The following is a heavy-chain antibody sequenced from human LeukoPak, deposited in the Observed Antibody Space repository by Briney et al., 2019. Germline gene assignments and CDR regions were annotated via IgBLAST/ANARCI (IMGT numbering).Heavy chain of an antibody. D-gene: IGHD4-17*01. CDR2: IHAGGIPA. V-gene: IGHV3-23*01. Sequence: PGGSLRLSCTASGFTFSAFAMMWVRQAPGKGPELVSAIHAGGIPAFYAESVKGRFTISRDNSRNTLFLQMNSLTAEDTAVYYCARDPNGDYIGAFDMWGPGTMVTVSS. CDR1: GFTFSAFA. J-gene: IGHJ3*02. CDR3: ARDPNGDYIGAFDM.